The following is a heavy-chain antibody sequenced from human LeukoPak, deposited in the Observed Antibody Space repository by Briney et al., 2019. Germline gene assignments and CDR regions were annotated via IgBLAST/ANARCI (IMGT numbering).Heavy chain of an antibody. CDR1: GFTFSSYA. J-gene: IGHJ4*02. CDR2: ISGSGGST. Sequence: AGGSLRLSCAASGFTFSSYAMSCVRQAPGKGLEWVSGISGSGGSTYYADSVKGRFTISRDNSKDTLYLQMNSLRAEDTAVYYCAKLRGWNYFDYWGQGTLVTVSS. CDR3: AKLRGWNYFDY. D-gene: IGHD6-19*01. V-gene: IGHV3-23*01.